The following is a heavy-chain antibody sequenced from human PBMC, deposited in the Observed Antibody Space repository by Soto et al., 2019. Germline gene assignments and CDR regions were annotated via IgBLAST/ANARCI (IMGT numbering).Heavy chain of an antibody. CDR1: GYTFTSYY. V-gene: IGHV1-46*03. D-gene: IGHD3-9*01. J-gene: IGHJ3*02. CDR2: INPSGGST. Sequence: ASVKVSCKASGYTFTSYYMHWVRQAPGQGLEWMGIINPSGGSTSYAQKFQGRVTMTRDTSTSTVYMELSSLRSEDTAVYYCARPLLNYDILTGTHNAFDIWGQGTMVTVS. CDR3: ARPLLNYDILTGTHNAFDI.